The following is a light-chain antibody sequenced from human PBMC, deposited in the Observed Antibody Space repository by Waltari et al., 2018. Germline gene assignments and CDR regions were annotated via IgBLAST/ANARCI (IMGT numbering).Light chain of an antibody. CDR2: DVT. V-gene: IGLV2-11*01. Sequence: QSALTQPRSVSGSPGQSVTISCTGISSGVYDYQFVSLYQQHPGKAPKLMIHDVTKRPSGVPDRFSGSKSGNTASLTISGLQAEDEADYYCCSYVGSHTNWVFGGGTKVTVL. J-gene: IGLJ3*02. CDR1: SSGVYDYQF. CDR3: CSYVGSHTNWV.